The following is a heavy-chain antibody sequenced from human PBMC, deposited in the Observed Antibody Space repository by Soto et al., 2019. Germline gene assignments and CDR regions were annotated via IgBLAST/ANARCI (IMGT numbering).Heavy chain of an antibody. J-gene: IGHJ6*02. CDR1: GGSISRYY. CDR3: ARDLWGYCGTDCYPLDV. Sequence: QVQLQESGPGLVKPSETLSLTCTVSGGSISRYYWSWIRQPPGKGLEWIGYMYNTGSTVYNPSFKRRVTMSGDTSKTQFSLELNSVTAADTAVYYCARDLWGYCGTDCYPLDVWGQGTTVTVSS. D-gene: IGHD2-21*02. CDR2: MYNTGST. V-gene: IGHV4-59*01.